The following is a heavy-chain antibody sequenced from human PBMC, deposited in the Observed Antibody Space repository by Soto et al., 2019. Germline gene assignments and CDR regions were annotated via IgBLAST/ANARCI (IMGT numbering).Heavy chain of an antibody. CDR3: ATDMPLRGFLSSSWSGYYYYGMDV. CDR2: FDPEDGET. CDR1: GYTLTELS. J-gene: IGHJ6*02. Sequence: ASVKVSCKVSGYTLTELSMHWVRQAPGKGLEWMGGFDPEDGETIYAQKFQGRVTMTEDTSTDTAYMELSSLRSEDTAVYYCATDMPLRGFLSSSWSGYYYYGMDVWGQGTTVTVSS. D-gene: IGHD6-13*01. V-gene: IGHV1-24*01.